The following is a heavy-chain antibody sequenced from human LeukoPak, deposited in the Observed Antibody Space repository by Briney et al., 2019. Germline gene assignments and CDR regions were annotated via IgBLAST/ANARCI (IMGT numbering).Heavy chain of an antibody. CDR2: IYHSGST. Sequence: SETLSLTCTVSGYSISSGFYWGCIRQPPGKGLEWIGSIYHSGSTYYNPSLKSRVTISVDTSKNQFSLKPSSVTAADTAVYYCTRGPGVRFKMFVTQQFDYWGQGALVTVSS. J-gene: IGHJ4*02. CDR3: TRGPGVRFKMFVTQQFDY. CDR1: GYSISSGFY. V-gene: IGHV4-38-2*02. D-gene: IGHD2-21*02.